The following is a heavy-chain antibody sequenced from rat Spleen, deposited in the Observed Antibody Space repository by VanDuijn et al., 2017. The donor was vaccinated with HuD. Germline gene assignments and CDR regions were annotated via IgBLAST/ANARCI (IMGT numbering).Heavy chain of an antibody. J-gene: IGHJ2*01. CDR2: IWSGGST. CDR3: TRFAPYYGYNYFDY. Sequence: QVQLKESGPGLVQPSQTLSLTCTVSGFSLTNNNVHWVRQPPGKGLEWMGAIWSGGSTDQNSGLKSRLSISRDTSKSQVFLKMDNLQTEDTAIYYCTRFAPYYGYNYFDYWGQGVMVTVSS. V-gene: IGHV2-1*01. D-gene: IGHD1-9*01. CDR1: GFSLTNNN.